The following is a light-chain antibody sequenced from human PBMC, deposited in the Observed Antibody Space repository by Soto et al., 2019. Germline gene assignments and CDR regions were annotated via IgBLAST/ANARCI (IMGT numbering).Light chain of an antibody. J-gene: IGLJ2*01. V-gene: IGLV1-44*01. CDR3: AAWDDSLNGVV. CDR1: SSNIGSNT. CDR2: SNN. Sequence: QSVLTQPPSASATPGQRVTISCSGGSSNIGSNTVNWYQQLPGTAPKLLIHSNNQRPSGVPDRFSGSKSGTSASLAISGLQSEGEADYYCAAWDDSLNGVVFGGGTKVTVL.